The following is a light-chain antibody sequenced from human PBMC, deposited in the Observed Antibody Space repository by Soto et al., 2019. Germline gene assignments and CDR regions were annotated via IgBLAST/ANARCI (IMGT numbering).Light chain of an antibody. J-gene: IGKJ5*01. CDR3: QLYSTSLFT. Sequence: EIVMTQSPATLSVSPWERVTLSCMASQNIDSNLVWYQQKPGQSPRLLIYGASSRATGIPDRFSGSGYGTDFTLTISRLEPEDFAVYYCQLYSTSLFTFAQGTRLEI. V-gene: IGKV3D-15*01. CDR1: QNIDSN. CDR2: GAS.